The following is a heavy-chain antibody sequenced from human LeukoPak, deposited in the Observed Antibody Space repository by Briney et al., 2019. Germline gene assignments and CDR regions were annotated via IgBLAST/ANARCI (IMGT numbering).Heavy chain of an antibody. Sequence: SETLSLTCTVSGGSISSSSYYWGWIRQPPGKGLEWIGSIYYSGSTYYSPSLKSRVTISVDTSKNQFSLKLSSVTAADTAVYYCARLITMVRGVRGMDVWGQGTTVTVSS. D-gene: IGHD3-10*01. CDR3: ARLITMVRGVRGMDV. CDR1: GGSISSSSYY. J-gene: IGHJ6*02. CDR2: IYYSGST. V-gene: IGHV4-39*01.